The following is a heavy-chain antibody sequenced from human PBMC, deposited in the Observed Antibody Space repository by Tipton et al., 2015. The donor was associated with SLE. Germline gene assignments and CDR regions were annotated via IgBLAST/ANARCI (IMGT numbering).Heavy chain of an antibody. CDR2: IYTSGAT. CDR3: ARVWLNNAFDI. J-gene: IGHJ3*02. CDR1: GVPLSSSY. Sequence: TLSLTCNVSGVPLSSSYWSWIRQPAGKGLEWIGRIYTSGATDDNPSLKSRVTMSVDMSKNQIFLKMTSVTAADSAVYFCARVWLNNAFDIWGQGTRVTVSS. V-gene: IGHV4-4*07. D-gene: IGHD2/OR15-2a*01.